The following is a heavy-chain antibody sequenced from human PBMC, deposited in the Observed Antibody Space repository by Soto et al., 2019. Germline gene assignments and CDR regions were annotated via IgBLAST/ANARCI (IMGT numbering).Heavy chain of an antibody. V-gene: IGHV1-3*01. D-gene: IGHD3-22*01. Sequence: ASVKVSCKASGYTFTNYAMHWVRQAPGQSLEWMGWINAGNGDTRYSQRFQGRLTITRDTSASTAYMELSSLRSEDTALYYCAADSSSGTQPLMYYYYGMDVWGQGTTVTVSS. CDR3: AADSSSGTQPLMYYYYGMDV. J-gene: IGHJ6*02. CDR2: INAGNGDT. CDR1: GYTFTNYA.